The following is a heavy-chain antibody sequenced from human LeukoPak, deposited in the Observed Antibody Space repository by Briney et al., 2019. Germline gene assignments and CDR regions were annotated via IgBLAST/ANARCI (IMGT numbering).Heavy chain of an antibody. CDR2: INPNSGGT. CDR1: GYTFTGYY. V-gene: IGHV1-2*02. CDR3: ARALRMGSSTSSLEGYYYYMDV. J-gene: IGHJ6*03. D-gene: IGHD2-2*01. Sequence: GASVKVSCKASGYTFTGYYMHWVRQAPGQGLEWMGWINPNSGGTNYAQKFQGRVTMTRDTSISTAYMELSRLRSDDTAVYYCARALRMGSSTSSLEGYYYYMDVWGKGTTVTVSS.